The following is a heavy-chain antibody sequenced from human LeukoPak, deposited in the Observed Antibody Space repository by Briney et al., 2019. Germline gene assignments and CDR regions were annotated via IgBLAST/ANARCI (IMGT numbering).Heavy chain of an antibody. CDR1: GFTFSSYS. D-gene: IGHD6-13*01. V-gene: IGHV3-21*01. CDR2: ISSSSSYI. Sequence: GGSLRLSCAASGFTFSSYSMNWVRQAPGKGLEWVSSISSSSSYIYYADSVKGRFTISRDNARNSLSLQMNSLRAEDTAVYYCARESHKYSNNWYGAFDIWGQGTMVTVSS. CDR3: ARESHKYSNNWYGAFDI. J-gene: IGHJ3*02.